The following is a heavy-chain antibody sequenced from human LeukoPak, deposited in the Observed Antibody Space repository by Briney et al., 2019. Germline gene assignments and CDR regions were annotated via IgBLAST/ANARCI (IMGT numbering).Heavy chain of an antibody. Sequence: ASVKVSCKASGYTFTSYDINWVRQATGQGLEWMGWMNPNSGNTGYAQKFQGRVTMTRNTSISTAYMELSSLRSEDTAVYYCAREGGSTVVTTWFDPWGQGTLVTVSS. V-gene: IGHV1-8*01. CDR1: GYTFTSYD. CDR3: AREGGSTVVTTWFDP. J-gene: IGHJ5*02. D-gene: IGHD4-23*01. CDR2: MNPNSGNT.